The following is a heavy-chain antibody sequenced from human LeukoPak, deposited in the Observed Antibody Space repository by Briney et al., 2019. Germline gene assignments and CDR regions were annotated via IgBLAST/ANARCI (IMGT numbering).Heavy chain of an antibody. Sequence: GGSLRLSCAASGFTFSSYGMNWVRQAPGKGLEWVSYISSSSNTIYYADSVKGRFTISRDNAKNSLYLQMNSLRAEDTAVYYCARGDCSGGSCYLSLTTIDYWGQGTLVTVSS. V-gene: IGHV3-48*01. CDR1: GFTFSSYG. CDR3: ARGDCSGGSCYLSLTTIDY. D-gene: IGHD2-15*01. CDR2: ISSSSNTI. J-gene: IGHJ4*02.